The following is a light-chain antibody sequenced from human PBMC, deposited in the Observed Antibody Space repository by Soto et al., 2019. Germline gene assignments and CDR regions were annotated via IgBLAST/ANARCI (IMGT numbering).Light chain of an antibody. CDR1: QVISSW. CDR2: GAT. V-gene: IGKV1-12*01. Sequence: IQMTQSPSSVSAAVGDRVTITCRASQVISSWLAWYQQRPGTAPKLLIYGATTLRSGVPSRCSGSESGTLFTLTITSLQPEDSATYYCQQASSFPLTFGGGTKVEIQ. CDR3: QQASSFPLT. J-gene: IGKJ4*01.